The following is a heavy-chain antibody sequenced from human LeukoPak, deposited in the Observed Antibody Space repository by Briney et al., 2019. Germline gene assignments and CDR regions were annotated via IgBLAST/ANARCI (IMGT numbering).Heavy chain of an antibody. CDR3: ARELFPYYYGSGSSSPMVV. Sequence: ASVNVSCEASGYTFTSYYMHWVRQAPGQGLEWMGIINPSGGSTSYAQKFQGRVTMTRDTSTSTVYMELSSLRSEDTAVYYCARELFPYYYGSGSSSPMVVWGKGTTVTVSS. CDR2: INPSGGST. V-gene: IGHV1-46*01. D-gene: IGHD3-10*01. J-gene: IGHJ6*03. CDR1: GYTFTSYY.